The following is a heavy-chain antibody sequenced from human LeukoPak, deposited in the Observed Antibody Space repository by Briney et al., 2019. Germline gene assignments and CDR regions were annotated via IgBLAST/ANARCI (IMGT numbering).Heavy chain of an antibody. CDR1: GGSFSGYY. Sequence: PSETLSLTCAVYGGSFSGYYWSWIRQPPGKGLEWVLTISGGGTSTYYADSVKGRFTISRDNSKNTLYLQMISLRAEDTAVYYCAKIVYGGNSPRFDSWGQGTLVTVSS. V-gene: IGHV3-23*01. CDR2: ISGGGTST. CDR3: AKIVYGGNSPRFDS. J-gene: IGHJ4*02. D-gene: IGHD4-23*01.